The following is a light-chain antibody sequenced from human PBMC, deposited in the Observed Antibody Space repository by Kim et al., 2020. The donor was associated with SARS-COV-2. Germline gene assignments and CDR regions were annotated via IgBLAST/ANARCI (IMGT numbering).Light chain of an antibody. J-gene: IGLJ3*02. Sequence: SSELTQDPAVSVALGQTVTITCRGDTLRTYYASWHQQRPGQAPVLVLFGKNNRPSGVPDRFSGSSSGFTASLTITAAQADDEGDYYCSSRGSSASHLVFGGGTKVTVL. CDR1: TLRTYY. V-gene: IGLV3-19*01. CDR3: SSRGSSASHLV. CDR2: GKN.